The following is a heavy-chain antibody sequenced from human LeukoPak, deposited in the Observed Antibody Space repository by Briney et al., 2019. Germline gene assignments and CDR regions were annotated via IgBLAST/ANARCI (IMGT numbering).Heavy chain of an antibody. V-gene: IGHV4-39*01. Sequence: PSETLSLTCAVYGGSFSSSSYYWGWIRQPPGKGLEWIGSIYYSGSTYYNPSLKSRVTISVDTSKNQFSLKLSSVTAADMAVYYCARRISMVRGVIKNWFDPWGQGTLVTVSS. D-gene: IGHD3-10*01. CDR3: ARRISMVRGVIKNWFDP. J-gene: IGHJ5*02. CDR2: IYYSGST. CDR1: GGSFSSSSYY.